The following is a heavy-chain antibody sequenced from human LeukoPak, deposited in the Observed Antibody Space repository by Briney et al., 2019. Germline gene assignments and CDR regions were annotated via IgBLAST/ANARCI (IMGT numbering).Heavy chain of an antibody. Sequence: PSETLSLTCTVSGGSISNFSWSWIRQPPGKGLEWIGYIYYTGSTNYNPSLKSRVTMSVDTSKNQFSLKLSSVTAADTAVYYCARFMVRGVNAFDIWGQGTVVTVSS. J-gene: IGHJ3*02. CDR2: IYYTGST. D-gene: IGHD3-10*01. CDR1: GGSISNFS. V-gene: IGHV4-59*01. CDR3: ARFMVRGVNAFDI.